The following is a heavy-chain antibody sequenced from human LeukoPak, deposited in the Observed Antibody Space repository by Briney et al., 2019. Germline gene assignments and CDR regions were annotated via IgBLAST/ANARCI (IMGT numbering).Heavy chain of an antibody. V-gene: IGHV4-34*01. CDR3: ARGRNWETFYHYCMDV. D-gene: IGHD1-14*01. CDR2: INHSGNT. CDR1: GGSFSGYY. J-gene: IGHJ6*03. Sequence: SETLSLTCGVSGGSFSGYYWTWIRQLPGKGLEGMGEINHSGNTIYNPSLKSRVTISIDTSKNQISLNMRSVTAADTAVYYCARGRNWETFYHYCMDVWGNGTTVTVSS.